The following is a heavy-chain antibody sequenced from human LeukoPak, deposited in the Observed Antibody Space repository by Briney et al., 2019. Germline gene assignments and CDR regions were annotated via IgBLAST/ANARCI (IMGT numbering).Heavy chain of an antibody. CDR1: GYFISSGYY. D-gene: IGHD3-3*01. Sequence: SETLSLTCTVSGYFISSGYYWGWIRQPPGKGRRWIGSIHHSGSTYYNPSLKSRVTTSVDTSKNQFSLKLSSVTAADTAVYYCAREIRFLEWFRGTIGKAADYWGQGTLVTVSS. CDR2: IHHSGST. CDR3: AREIRFLEWFRGTIGKAADY. J-gene: IGHJ4*02. V-gene: IGHV4-38-2*02.